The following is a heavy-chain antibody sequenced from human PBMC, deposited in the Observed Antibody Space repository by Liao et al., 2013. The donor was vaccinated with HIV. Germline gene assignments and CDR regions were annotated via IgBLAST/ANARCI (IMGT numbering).Heavy chain of an antibody. J-gene: IGHJ6*03. D-gene: IGHD1-26*01. CDR3: VRQVGKGPGGYFYHMDL. CDR2: IYYGGRP. CDR1: GDSISNSNYY. V-gene: IGHV4-39*07. Sequence: QMQLHESGPGLVKPSESLSLTCVVSGDSISNSNYYWGWVRQSPGQGLEWIGSIYYGGRPFYSPPLRGRLTVSIDTSKNQFSLKMNSVIAADTARYFCVRQVGKGPGGYFYHMDLWGKGTTVSVSS.